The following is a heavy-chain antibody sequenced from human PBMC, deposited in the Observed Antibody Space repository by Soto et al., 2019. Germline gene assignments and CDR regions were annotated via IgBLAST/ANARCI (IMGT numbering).Heavy chain of an antibody. J-gene: IGHJ4*02. D-gene: IGHD2-21*02. Sequence: VKVSCKASGDTFTDYYIHWVRQAPGQGLEWMGTVNPSGGHTTYAQHFLGRVTMTRDTSTSTLYMELTSLTSDDTAVYYCARGGHVVVVTAALDYWGQGTLVTVSS. CDR2: VNPSGGHT. CDR1: GDTFTDYY. V-gene: IGHV1-46*01. CDR3: ARGGHVVVVTAALDY.